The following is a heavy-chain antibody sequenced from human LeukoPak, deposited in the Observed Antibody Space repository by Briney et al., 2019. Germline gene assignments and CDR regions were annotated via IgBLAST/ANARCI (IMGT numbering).Heavy chain of an antibody. CDR1: GGSISSGDYY. CDR2: IFYRGSA. V-gene: IGHV4-31*03. Sequence: TLSLTCTVSGGSISSGDYYWDWIRQHPEKSLEWIVYIFYRGSAYYNPSLKSRVSKSVDTSKNQCSLKLSSVTAADTAVYYCARGSTLIRGFDYWGQGTLVTVSS. J-gene: IGHJ4*02. CDR3: ARGSTLIRGFDY. D-gene: IGHD3-10*01.